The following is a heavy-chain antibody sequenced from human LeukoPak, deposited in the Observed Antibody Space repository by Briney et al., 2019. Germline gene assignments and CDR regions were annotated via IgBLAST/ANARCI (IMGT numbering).Heavy chain of an antibody. Sequence: ASVKVSCKASGYTFTGYYMHWVRQAPGQGLEWMGWINPNSGGTNYAQKFQGRVTMTEDTSTDTAYMELSSLRSEDTAVYYCATHRDSGSRPYFDYWGQGTLVTVSS. CDR1: GYTFTGYY. V-gene: IGHV1-2*02. D-gene: IGHD1-26*01. J-gene: IGHJ4*02. CDR2: INPNSGGT. CDR3: ATHRDSGSRPYFDY.